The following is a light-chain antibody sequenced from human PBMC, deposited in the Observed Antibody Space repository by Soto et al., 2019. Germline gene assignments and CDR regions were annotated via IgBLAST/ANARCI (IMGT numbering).Light chain of an antibody. CDR3: QQYNYY. CDR1: QNINNW. J-gene: IGKJ3*01. V-gene: IGKV1-5*01. CDR2: DAS. Sequence: DVPLTQSPSNLSASVGERITISCRARQNINNWLAWYQQKPGKAPNVLIFDASSLKSGVPSRFSGSGSGTDFILTISSLQPDDFATYYCQQYNYYFGPGTKVDIK.